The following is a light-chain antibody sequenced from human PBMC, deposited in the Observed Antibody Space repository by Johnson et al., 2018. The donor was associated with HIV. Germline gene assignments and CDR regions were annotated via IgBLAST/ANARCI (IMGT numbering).Light chain of an antibody. CDR1: SSNIGNNY. CDR3: GTWDSSLSAYV. Sequence: QSVLTQPPSVSAAPGQKVTISCSGSSSNIGNNYVSWYQQLPGTAPKLFIYDNNKRPSGIPDRFSGSKSGTSATLGINGLQTGDEADYYCGTWDSSLSAYVFGTGTKVTVL. J-gene: IGLJ1*01. V-gene: IGLV1-51*01. CDR2: DNN.